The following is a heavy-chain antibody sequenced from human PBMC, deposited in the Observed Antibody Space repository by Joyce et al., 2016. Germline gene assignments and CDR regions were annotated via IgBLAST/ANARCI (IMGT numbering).Heavy chain of an antibody. J-gene: IGHJ5*02. Sequence: QIQLVQSGAEVKKPGASVKVSCKASGYTFTNYGISWVRQAPGQGLEWMGWISGYNGNTNYAQKIQGRDTMTTDKSTRTAYMELRSLRSDDTAVYYCARGGWYDSTYRFDPWGQGTRVTVSS. D-gene: IGHD3-22*01. CDR2: ISGYNGNT. CDR3: ARGGWYDSTYRFDP. CDR1: GYTFTNYG. V-gene: IGHV1-18*04.